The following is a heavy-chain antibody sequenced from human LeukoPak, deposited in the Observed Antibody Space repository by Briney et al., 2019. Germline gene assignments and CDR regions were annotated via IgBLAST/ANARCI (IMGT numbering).Heavy chain of an antibody. J-gene: IGHJ4*02. V-gene: IGHV1-46*01. CDR1: GYTFTSYY. CDR2: INPSSGST. CDR3: ARDQYVGSSRYSYFDY. Sequence: ASVKVSCKASGYTFTSYYIHWVRQAPGQRLEWMGLINPSSGSTTYAQKFQGRVTMTRDTSTSTVYMELSSLRSEDTAVYYCARDQYVGSSRYSYFDYWGQGTLVTVSS. D-gene: IGHD6-13*01.